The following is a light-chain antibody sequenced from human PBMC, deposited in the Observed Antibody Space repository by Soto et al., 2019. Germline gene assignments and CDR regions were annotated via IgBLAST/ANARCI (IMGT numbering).Light chain of an antibody. V-gene: IGKV3-20*01. CDR2: GAS. Sequence: EIVLTQSPGTLSLSPGERATLSCRASQSVSSSYLAWYQQKPGQAPRLLIYGASSRATGIPDRFSGSGSGTDFTLTISRLEPEDFATYYCQQVSGYPLNFGGGTKVDIK. CDR3: QQVSGYPLN. CDR1: QSVSSSY. J-gene: IGKJ4*01.